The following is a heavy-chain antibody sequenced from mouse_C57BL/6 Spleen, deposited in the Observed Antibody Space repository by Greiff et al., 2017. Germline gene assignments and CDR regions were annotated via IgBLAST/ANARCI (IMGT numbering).Heavy chain of an antibody. J-gene: IGHJ1*03. D-gene: IGHD1-1*01. CDR2: INYDGSST. V-gene: IGHV5-16*01. Sequence: DVKLVESEGGLVQPGSSMKLSCTASGFTFSDYYMAWVRQVPEKGLEWVANINYDGSSTYYLDSLKSRFIISRDNAKNILYLQMSSLKSEDTATYYCARVNEIPYGSGWRYFDVWGTGTTVTVSS. CDR3: ARVNEIPYGSGWRYFDV. CDR1: GFTFSDYY.